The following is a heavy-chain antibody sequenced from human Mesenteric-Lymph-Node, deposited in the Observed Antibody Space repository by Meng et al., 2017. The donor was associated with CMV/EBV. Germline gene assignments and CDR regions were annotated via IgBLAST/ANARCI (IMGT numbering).Heavy chain of an antibody. Sequence: SGPTLVKPTQTLTLTCTFSGFSLSTSGMSVSWVRQPPGKALEWLALIDWADDKYYSASLKTRLTISKDNSKNQVVLTITNMDPEDTATYYCARKAGYDSGWRWFDPWGQGTLVTVSS. CDR2: IDWADDK. CDR1: GFSLSTSGMS. D-gene: IGHD6-19*01. J-gene: IGHJ5*02. CDR3: ARKAGYDSGWRWFDP. V-gene: IGHV2-70*20.